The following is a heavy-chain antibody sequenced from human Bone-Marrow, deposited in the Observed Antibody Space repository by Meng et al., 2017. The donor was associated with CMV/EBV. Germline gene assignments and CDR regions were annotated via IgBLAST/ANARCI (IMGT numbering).Heavy chain of an antibody. J-gene: IGHJ4*02. Sequence: GESLKISCAASGFTFSSYWMHWVRQAPGKGLVWVSRINSDGSSTSYADSVKGRFTISREDAKNSVYLQMNGLRDGDTGLYYCARARSPTHFDYWGQGALATVSS. V-gene: IGHV3-74*01. CDR3: ARARSPTHFDY. CDR2: INSDGSST. CDR1: GFTFSSYW.